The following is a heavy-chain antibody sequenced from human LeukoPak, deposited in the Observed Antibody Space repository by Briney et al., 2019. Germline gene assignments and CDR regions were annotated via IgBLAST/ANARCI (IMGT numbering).Heavy chain of an antibody. CDR1: GFTFSSYG. CDR2: IRYDGSNK. D-gene: IGHD3-16*02. V-gene: IGHV3-30*02. Sequence: GGSLRLSCAASGFTFSSYGMHWVRQAPGKGLEGVAFIRYDGSNKYYADSVKGRFTISRDNSKNTLYLQMNSLRAEDTAVYYCAKDIYGGYYDYVWGSYRYTGGIDYWGQGTLVTVSS. J-gene: IGHJ4*02. CDR3: AKDIYGGYYDYVWGSYRYTGGIDY.